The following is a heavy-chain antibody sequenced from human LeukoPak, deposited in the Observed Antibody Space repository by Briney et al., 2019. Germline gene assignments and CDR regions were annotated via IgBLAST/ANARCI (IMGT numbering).Heavy chain of an antibody. Sequence: SETLSLTCAVSGASISSGGYSWNWIRQPPGEGLEWIGCIYHSGSTYYNPSLKSRVTMSVDRSKNQFSLKLSSVTAADTAVYYCARRAALYYFDYWGQGTLVTVSS. CDR3: ARRAALYYFDY. CDR1: GASISSGGYS. CDR2: IYHSGST. J-gene: IGHJ4*02. D-gene: IGHD6-6*01. V-gene: IGHV4-30-2*01.